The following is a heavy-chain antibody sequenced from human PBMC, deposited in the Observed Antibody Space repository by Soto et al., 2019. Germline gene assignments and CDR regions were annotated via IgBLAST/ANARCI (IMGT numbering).Heavy chain of an antibody. V-gene: IGHV4-59*01. CDR1: GDSITTFY. J-gene: IGHJ4*02. Sequence: ASQTLSLTCTVSGDSITTFYWGWMPQSPGNELQSISYLYYTGSTNYTPSRRSRVSISVHRYKNQFSVKLTSANAADTAVYYCARGRTVRNYADDSSDYFYFFDYWGQGTQVTVSS. CDR3: ARGRTVRNYADDSSDYFYFFDY. CDR2: LYYTGST. D-gene: IGHD3-22*01.